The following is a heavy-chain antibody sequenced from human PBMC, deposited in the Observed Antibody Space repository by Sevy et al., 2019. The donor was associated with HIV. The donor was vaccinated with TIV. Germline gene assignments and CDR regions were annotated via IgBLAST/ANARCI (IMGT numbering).Heavy chain of an antibody. Sequence: GGSLRLSCAASGFTFSKYWMSWVRQAPGKGLEWVANIKPDGSDKYYGGSLKGRFTIYRDKAKNSLYLEMNNLGAEDTAVYYCARVIDYGELGNWFDPWGQGTLDTVSS. D-gene: IGHD4-17*01. CDR1: GFTFSKYW. V-gene: IGHV3-7*01. CDR2: IKPDGSDK. CDR3: ARVIDYGELGNWFDP. J-gene: IGHJ5*02.